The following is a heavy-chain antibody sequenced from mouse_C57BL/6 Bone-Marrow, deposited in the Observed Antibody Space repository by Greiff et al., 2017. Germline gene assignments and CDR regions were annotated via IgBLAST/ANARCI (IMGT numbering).Heavy chain of an antibody. CDR1: GFTFSSYT. Sequence: EVMLVESGGGLVKPGGSLKLSCAASGFTFSSYTMSWVRQTPEKRLEWVAPISGGGGNTYYPDSVKGRFTISRDNAKITLYLQRSSLRSEDTALYYCARRFPCDYWGQGTTLTVSS. J-gene: IGHJ2*01. V-gene: IGHV5-9*01. CDR3: ARRFPCDY. CDR2: ISGGGGNT.